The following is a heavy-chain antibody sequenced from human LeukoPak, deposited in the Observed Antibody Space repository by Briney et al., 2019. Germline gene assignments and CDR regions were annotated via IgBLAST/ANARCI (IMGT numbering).Heavy chain of an antibody. CDR3: ARDYGDY. V-gene: IGHV1-2*02. Sequence: GASVTVSCKASGYTFTGYYLHWARQAPGQGLEWMGWINPNSGGTSYAQKFQGRVTMTGDTSISTAYMELSRLRSDDSAMYYCARDYGDYWGQGTLVTVSS. J-gene: IGHJ4*02. D-gene: IGHD3-10*01. CDR1: GYTFTGYY. CDR2: INPNSGGT.